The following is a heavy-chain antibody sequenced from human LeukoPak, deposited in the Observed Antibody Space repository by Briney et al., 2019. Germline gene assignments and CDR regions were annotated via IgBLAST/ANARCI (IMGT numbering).Heavy chain of an antibody. CDR1: GGSISSGSYY. CDR2: IYTSGST. Sequence: PSEALSLTCTVSGGSISSGSYYWSWIRQPAGKGLEWIGRIYTSGSTNYNPSLKSRVTISVDTSKNQFSLKLSSVTAADTAVYYCARGPDIVVGDWFDPWGQGTLVTVSS. D-gene: IGHD2-2*01. J-gene: IGHJ5*02. CDR3: ARGPDIVVGDWFDP. V-gene: IGHV4-61*02.